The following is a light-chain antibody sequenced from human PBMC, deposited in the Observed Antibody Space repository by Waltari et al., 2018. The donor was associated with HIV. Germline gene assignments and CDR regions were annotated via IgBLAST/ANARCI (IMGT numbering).Light chain of an antibody. Sequence: QSVLTQPPSASGTPGQRVTISCSGSSSNIGSNTVNWYQQLPGTAPKLLIYSNNHRPSGVPDRVSGSKSGTSASLAISGLQSEDEGDYYCAAWDDSLNAVVFGGGTKLTVL. J-gene: IGLJ2*01. CDR2: SNN. CDR3: AAWDDSLNAVV. CDR1: SSNIGSNT. V-gene: IGLV1-44*01.